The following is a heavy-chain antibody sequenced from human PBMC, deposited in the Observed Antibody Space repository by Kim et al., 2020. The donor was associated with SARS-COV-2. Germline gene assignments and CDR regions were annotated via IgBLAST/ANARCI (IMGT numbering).Heavy chain of an antibody. D-gene: IGHD6-19*01. V-gene: IGHV3-7*03. CDR1: GFTFSSYW. Sequence: GGSLRLSCAASGFTFSSYWMSWVRQAPGKGLEWVANIKQDGSEKYYVDSVKGRFTISRDNAKNSLYLQMNSLRAEDTAVYYCARDSAYSSGWYDYYYYYGMDVWGQGTTVTVSS. CDR2: IKQDGSEK. CDR3: ARDSAYSSGWYDYYYYYGMDV. J-gene: IGHJ6*02.